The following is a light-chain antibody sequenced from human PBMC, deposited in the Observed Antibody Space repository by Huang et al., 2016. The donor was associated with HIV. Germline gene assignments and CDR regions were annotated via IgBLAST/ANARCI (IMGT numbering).Light chain of an antibody. CDR3: QQYYSTPF. CDR1: QSVLYSSNNKNC. V-gene: IGKV4-1*01. J-gene: IGKJ4*01. CDR2: WAS. Sequence: DIVMTQSPDSLAVSLGERATINCKSSQSVLYSSNNKNCLAWYQQKPGQPPKLLIYWASTREFGVPDRCSGSGSGTDFTLTISSLQAEDVAVYYCQQYYSTPFFGGGTKVEIK.